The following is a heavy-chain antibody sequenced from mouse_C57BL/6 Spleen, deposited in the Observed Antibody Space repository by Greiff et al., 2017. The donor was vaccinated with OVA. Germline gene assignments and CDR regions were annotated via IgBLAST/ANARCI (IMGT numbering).Heavy chain of an antibody. D-gene: IGHD2-3*01. V-gene: IGHV12-3*01. CDR1: GFPITSGYY. CDR2: ITHSGET. J-gene: IGHJ1*03. CDR3: AGDSDGYWYFDV. Sequence: KVEESGPGLVKPSQSLFLTCSITGFPITSGYYWIWIRQSPGKPLEWMGYITHSGETFYNPSLQSPISITREPSKNQFFLQLNSVTTADTAMYYCAGDSDGYWYFDVWGTGTTVTVSS.